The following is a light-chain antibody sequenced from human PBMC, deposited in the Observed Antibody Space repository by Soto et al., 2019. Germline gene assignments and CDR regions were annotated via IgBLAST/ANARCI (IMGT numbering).Light chain of an antibody. CDR3: CSHTGSYSYV. CDR1: SSDVGGYSY. Sequence: QSVLTQPHSVSGSPGQSVTISCTGTSSDVGGYSYVSWYQQHPGKAPELIIYDVTVRPSGVPDPFSGSKSGNTASLTISGLLAEDEADYYCCSHTGSYSYVFGIGTKLTVL. J-gene: IGLJ1*01. V-gene: IGLV2-11*01. CDR2: DVT.